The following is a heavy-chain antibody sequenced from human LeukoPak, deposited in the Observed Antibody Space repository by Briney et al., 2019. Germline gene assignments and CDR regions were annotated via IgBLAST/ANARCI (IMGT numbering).Heavy chain of an antibody. CDR2: ISSSSSTI. CDR1: GFTFSSYS. Sequence: GGSLRLSCAASGFTFSSYSMNWVRQAPGKGLEWVSYISSSSSTIYYADSVKGRFTISRDNAKNSPYLQMNSLRAEDTAVYYCAREARGPELVGAALYYYYYGMDVWGQGTTVTVSS. V-gene: IGHV3-48*01. CDR3: AREARGPELVGAALYYYYYGMDV. D-gene: IGHD1-26*01. J-gene: IGHJ6*02.